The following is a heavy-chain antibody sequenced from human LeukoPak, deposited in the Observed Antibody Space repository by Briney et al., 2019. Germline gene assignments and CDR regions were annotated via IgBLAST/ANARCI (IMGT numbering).Heavy chain of an antibody. CDR2: INPNSGGT. V-gene: IGHV1-2*02. D-gene: IGHD4-17*01. CDR1: GYTFTGYY. J-gene: IGHJ3*02. CDR3: ARTFYGDYDAFDI. Sequence: ASVKVSCKASGYTFTGYYMHWVRQAPGQGLEWMGWINPNSGGTNYAQKFQGRVTMTRDTSISTAYMELSSLRSDDTAVYYCARTFYGDYDAFDIWGQGTMVTVPS.